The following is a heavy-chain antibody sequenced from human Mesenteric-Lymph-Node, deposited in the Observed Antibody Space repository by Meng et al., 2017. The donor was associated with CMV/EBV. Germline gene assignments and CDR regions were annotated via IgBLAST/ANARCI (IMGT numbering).Heavy chain of an antibody. CDR3: ARGIEGGSYYYGMDV. D-gene: IGHD2-15*01. CDR2: INPNTGGT. Sequence: ASVKVSCKASGYTFTGYYMHWVRQAPGQGLEWMGWINPNTGGTRYAQEFQGRVTMTRDTSISTAYMELSSLTSDDTALYYRARGIEGGSYYYGMDVWGRGTTVTVSS. V-gene: IGHV1-2*02. CDR1: GYTFTGYY. J-gene: IGHJ6*02.